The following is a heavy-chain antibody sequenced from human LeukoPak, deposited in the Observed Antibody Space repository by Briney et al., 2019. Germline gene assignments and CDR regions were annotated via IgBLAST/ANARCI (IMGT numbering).Heavy chain of an antibody. J-gene: IGHJ4*02. D-gene: IGHD1-26*01. CDR3: AKDQGNIVGATVY. Sequence: GGSLSLSCAASGFTFSSYGMHWVRQAPGKGLEWVAVISYDGSNKHYADSVKGRFTISRDNSKNTLYLQMNSLGAEDTAVYYCAKDQGNIVGATVYWGQGTLVTVSS. CDR1: GFTFSSYG. V-gene: IGHV3-30*18. CDR2: ISYDGSNK.